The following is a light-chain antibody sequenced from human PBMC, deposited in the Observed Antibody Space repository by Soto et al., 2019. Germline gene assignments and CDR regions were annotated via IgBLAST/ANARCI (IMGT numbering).Light chain of an antibody. V-gene: IGLV2-14*01. CDR3: SSYRSGGTLV. Sequence: QSALTQPASVSGSPGQSITISCTGTSGDIGSYDYVSWYQQHPGKAPKLMIFEVNNRPSGVSDRFSGSKSGNTASLTISGLQAEDEADFYCSSYRSGGTLVFGGGTKVTVL. J-gene: IGLJ2*01. CDR1: SGDIGSYDY. CDR2: EVN.